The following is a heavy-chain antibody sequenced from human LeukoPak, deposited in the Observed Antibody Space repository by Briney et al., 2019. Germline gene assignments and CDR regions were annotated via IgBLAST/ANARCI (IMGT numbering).Heavy chain of an antibody. CDR3: ASPQVAHDAFDI. Sequence: SVKVSCKASGGTFSSYAISWVRQAPGQGLEWMGRIIPIFGTANYAQKFQGRVTITTDESTSTAYMELSSLRSEDTAVYYCASPQVAHDAFDIWGQGTMVTVSS. CDR1: GGTFSSYA. CDR2: IIPIFGTA. D-gene: IGHD2-15*01. J-gene: IGHJ3*02. V-gene: IGHV1-69*05.